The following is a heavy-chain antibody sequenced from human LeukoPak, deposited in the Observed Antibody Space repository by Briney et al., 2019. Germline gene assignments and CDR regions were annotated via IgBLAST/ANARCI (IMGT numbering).Heavy chain of an antibody. CDR3: ASTSAYYYDSSGYYFHFDY. D-gene: IGHD3-22*01. J-gene: IGHJ4*02. CDR1: GGSISSGSYY. Sequence: PSETLSLTCTVSGGSISSGSYYWSWIRQPAGKGLEWIGRIYTSGSTNYNPSLKSRVTISVDTSKNQFSLKLSSVTAADTAVCYCASTSAYYYDSSGYYFHFDYWGQGTLVTVSS. CDR2: IYTSGST. V-gene: IGHV4-61*02.